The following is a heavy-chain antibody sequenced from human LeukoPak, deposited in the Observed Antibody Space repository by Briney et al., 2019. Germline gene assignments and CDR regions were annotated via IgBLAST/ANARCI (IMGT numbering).Heavy chain of an antibody. V-gene: IGHV3-30*04. CDR2: ISFDGTDK. D-gene: IGHD5-12*01. CDR3: ARARGYSGYDYWFDY. J-gene: IGHJ4*02. Sequence: PGRSLRLFCATSGFTFSNYAMHWVRQAPSKGLEEVALISFDGTDKFYADSLKHRFTLSRDNSKNTLYLQMNSLRPEDTAVYYCARARGYSGYDYWFDYWGQGNLVTVSS. CDR1: GFTFSNYA.